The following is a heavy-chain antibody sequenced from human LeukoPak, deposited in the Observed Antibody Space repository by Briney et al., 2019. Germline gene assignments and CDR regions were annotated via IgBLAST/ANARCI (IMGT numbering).Heavy chain of an antibody. CDR1: GGSISSYH. D-gene: IGHD2-21*01. CDR3: ASLRDYSSAFGI. V-gene: IGHV4-59*07. Sequence: SDTLSLTRTVSGGSISSYHWSWIRQPPGEGLEWHGYIDYSGSTNYNPSLKSRVTISLDTSKNQFSQKQSSVTAADTAVYDWASLRDYSSAFGIWGQGTMVTVSS. J-gene: IGHJ3*02. CDR2: IDYSGST.